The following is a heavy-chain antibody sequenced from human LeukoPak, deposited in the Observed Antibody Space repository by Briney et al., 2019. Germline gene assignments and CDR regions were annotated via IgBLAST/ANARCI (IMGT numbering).Heavy chain of an antibody. V-gene: IGHV4-39*07. CDR1: GGSISSSSYY. J-gene: IGHJ4*02. CDR3: ARTLDDSSGYYVYYFDY. Sequence: PSETLSLTCTVSGGSISSSSYYWGWIRQPPGKGLEWIGSIYYSGSTYYNPSRKSRVTISVDTSKNQFYMKLSSVTAADTAVYYCARTLDDSSGYYVYYFDYWGQGTLVPVSS. CDR2: IYYSGST. D-gene: IGHD3-22*01.